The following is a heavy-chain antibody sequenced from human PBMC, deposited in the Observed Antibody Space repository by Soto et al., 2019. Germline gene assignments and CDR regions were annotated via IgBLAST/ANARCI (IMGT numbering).Heavy chain of an antibody. CDR1: GFTFSDYY. Sequence: KPGGSLRLSCAASGFTFSDYYMNWIRQAPGKGLEWVSYISSSSSYTNYADSVKGRFTISRDNAKNSLYLQMNSLRADDTAVYYCARVLGSGHYNGMDVWGQGTTVTVSS. CDR3: ARVLGSGHYNGMDV. J-gene: IGHJ6*02. V-gene: IGHV3-11*06. CDR2: ISSSSSYT. D-gene: IGHD2-21*01.